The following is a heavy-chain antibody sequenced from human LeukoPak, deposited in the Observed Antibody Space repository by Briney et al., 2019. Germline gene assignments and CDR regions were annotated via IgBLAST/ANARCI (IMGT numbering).Heavy chain of an antibody. CDR2: INYRGNT. D-gene: IGHD3-22*01. V-gene: IGHV4-39*01. CDR3: ARRDSYSSGYYYFDY. CDR1: GGSISSSSYY. J-gene: IGHJ4*02. Sequence: SETLSLTCTVSGGSISSSSYYWGWIRQPPGKGLDWIGIINYRGNTYYNPSLKSRVTISVDTSKNQLSLKLSSVTAADTAVYYCARRDSYSSGYYYFDYWGQGTLVTVSS.